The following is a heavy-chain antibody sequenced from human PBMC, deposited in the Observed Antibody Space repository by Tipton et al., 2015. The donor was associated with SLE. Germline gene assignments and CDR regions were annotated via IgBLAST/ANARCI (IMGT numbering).Heavy chain of an antibody. V-gene: IGHV4-59*08. Sequence: TLSLTCTVSTGAISIYYWSWIRRPPGKGLEWIGYIYYTGSNHYNPSLECRVTLSVDTSKNQFSLNLASVTAADTAIYYCERHSGSPYYFDFWVQGSLVTVPS. CDR3: ERHSGSPYYFDF. D-gene: IGHD1-26*01. CDR1: TGAISIYY. J-gene: IGHJ4*02. CDR2: IYYTGSN.